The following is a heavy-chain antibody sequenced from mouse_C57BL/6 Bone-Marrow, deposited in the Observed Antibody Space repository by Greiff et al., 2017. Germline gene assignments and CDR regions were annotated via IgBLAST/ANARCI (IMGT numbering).Heavy chain of an antibody. Sequence: QVQLKQPGAELVKPGASVKMSCKASGYTFTSYWITWVKQRPGQGLEWIGDIYPGSGSTNYNEKFKSKATLTVDTSSSTAYMQLSSLTSEDSAVYYCARACESNGWYLDVWGTGTTVTVSS. V-gene: IGHV1-55*01. CDR3: ARACESNGWYLDV. CDR2: IYPGSGST. J-gene: IGHJ1*03. D-gene: IGHD2-5*01. CDR1: GYTFTSYW.